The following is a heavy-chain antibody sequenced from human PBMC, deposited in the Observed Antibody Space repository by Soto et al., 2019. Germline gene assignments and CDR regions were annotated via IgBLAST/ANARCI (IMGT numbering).Heavy chain of an antibody. CDR3: ARGAAVAGSNYYYGMDV. CDR2: IIPIFGTA. CDR1: GGTFSSYA. Sequence: ASVKVSCKASGGTFSSYAISWVRQAPGQGLEWMGGIIPIFGTANYTQKFQGRVTITADESTSTAYMELSSLRSEDTAVYYCARGAAVAGSNYYYGMDVWGQGTTVTVSS. D-gene: IGHD6-19*01. J-gene: IGHJ6*02. V-gene: IGHV1-69*13.